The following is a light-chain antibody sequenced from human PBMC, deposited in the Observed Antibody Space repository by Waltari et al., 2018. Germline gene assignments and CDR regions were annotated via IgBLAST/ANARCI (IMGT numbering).Light chain of an antibody. CDR2: EVS. V-gene: IGLV2-8*01. Sequence: QSALPQPPSASGSPGQSVTISCTGTSSDIGGYNYVPWYQHHPDKAPKLMIYEVSKRPSGVPDRFSGSKSDNTASLTVSGLQAEDEADYYCSSYAGSDNFVVFGGGTKLTVL. J-gene: IGLJ2*01. CDR3: SSYAGSDNFVV. CDR1: SSDIGGYNY.